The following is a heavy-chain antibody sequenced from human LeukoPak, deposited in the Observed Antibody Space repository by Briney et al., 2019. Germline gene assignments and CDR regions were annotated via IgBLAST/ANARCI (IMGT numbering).Heavy chain of an antibody. CDR2: INHSGGT. Sequence: PSETLSLTCAVYGGSSSASYWSWIRQPPNKGLEWIGEINHSGGTNYNPSLKSRVTISIDTSKNQFSLKLRSVTAADTALYYCTRSPPPGATAYGVVDLWGQGTLVTVSS. J-gene: IGHJ4*02. CDR1: GGSSSASY. CDR3: TRSPPPGATAYGVVDL. D-gene: IGHD2-2*01. V-gene: IGHV4-34*01.